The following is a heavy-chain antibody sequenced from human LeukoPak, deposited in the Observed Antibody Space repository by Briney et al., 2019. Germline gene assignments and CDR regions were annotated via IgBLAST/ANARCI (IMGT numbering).Heavy chain of an antibody. CDR1: GGTFSSYA. V-gene: IGHV1-69*04. CDR2: IIPILGIA. J-gene: IGHJ6*02. CDR3: ASSVRYCSSTSCYIGPYYYYGMDV. D-gene: IGHD2-2*02. Sequence: ASVKVSCKASGGTFSSYATSWVRQAPGQGLEWMGRIIPILGIANYAQKFQGRVTITADKSTSTAYMELSSLRSEDTAVYYCASSVRYCSSTSCYIGPYYYYGMDVWGQGTTVTVSS.